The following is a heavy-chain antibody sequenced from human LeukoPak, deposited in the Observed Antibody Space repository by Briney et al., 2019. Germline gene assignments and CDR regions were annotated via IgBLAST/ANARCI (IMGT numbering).Heavy chain of an antibody. CDR1: GFTFSSYW. Sequence: GGSLRLSCAASGFTFSSYWMHWVRQAPGKGLVWVSRINSDGSSTSYADSVKGRFTIPRDNAKNTLYLQMNSLRAEDTAVYYCARRAAAGTDNWFDPWGQGTLVTVSS. CDR3: ARRAAAGTDNWFDP. CDR2: INSDGSST. J-gene: IGHJ5*02. D-gene: IGHD6-13*01. V-gene: IGHV3-74*01.